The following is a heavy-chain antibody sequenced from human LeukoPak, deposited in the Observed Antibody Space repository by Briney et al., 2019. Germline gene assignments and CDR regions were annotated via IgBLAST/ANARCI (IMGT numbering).Heavy chain of an antibody. D-gene: IGHD6-13*01. V-gene: IGHV1-2*06. J-gene: IGHJ4*02. Sequence: GASVKVSCKASGYTFTGYYMHWVRQAPGQGLEWMGRVNPNSGGTNYAQKFQGRVTMTRDTSISTAYMELSRLRSDDTAVYYCATTRRYSSSWLFDYWGQGTLVTVFS. CDR2: VNPNSGGT. CDR1: GYTFTGYY. CDR3: ATTRRYSSSWLFDY.